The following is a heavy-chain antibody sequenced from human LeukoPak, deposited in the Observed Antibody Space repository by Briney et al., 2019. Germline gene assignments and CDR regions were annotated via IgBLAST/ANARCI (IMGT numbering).Heavy chain of an antibody. Sequence: GASVKVSCKASGYTFTGYYMHWVRQAPGQGLEWMGWINPNSGGTNYAQKFQGRVTMTRDTSISTAYMELSRLRSDDTAVYYCARDRLLEWLSTLWWCMDVWGKGTTVTVSS. CDR3: ARDRLLEWLSTLWWCMDV. CDR1: GYTFTGYY. J-gene: IGHJ6*03. CDR2: INPNSGGT. D-gene: IGHD3-3*01. V-gene: IGHV1-2*02.